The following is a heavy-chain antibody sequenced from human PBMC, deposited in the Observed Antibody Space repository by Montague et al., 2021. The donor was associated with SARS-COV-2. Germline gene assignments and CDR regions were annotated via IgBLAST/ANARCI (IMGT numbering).Heavy chain of an antibody. CDR2: INHSGST. J-gene: IGHJ4*02. V-gene: IGHV4-34*01. Sequence: SETLSLTCAVYGGSFSGYYWSWIRQPQGKGLEWIGEINHSGSTNYNQYLKSRVTITVDTSKKQFYLRLNSVTAADTAVYYCARGGGYSYGALDYWGQGTLVTVSS. CDR1: GGSFSGYY. D-gene: IGHD5-18*01. CDR3: ARGGGYSYGALDY.